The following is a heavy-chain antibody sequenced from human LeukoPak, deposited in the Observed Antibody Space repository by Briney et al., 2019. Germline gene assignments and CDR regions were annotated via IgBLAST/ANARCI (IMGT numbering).Heavy chain of an antibody. CDR3: ARDGVVAATNYYYGMDV. Sequence: GGSLRLSCAASGFTFSSYSMNWVRQAPGKGLEWVSSISSSSSYIYYTDSVKGRFTISRDNAKNSLYLQMNSLRAEDTAVYYCARDGVVAATNYYYGMDVWGQGTTVTVSS. D-gene: IGHD2-15*01. CDR2: ISSSSSYI. CDR1: GFTFSSYS. J-gene: IGHJ6*02. V-gene: IGHV3-21*01.